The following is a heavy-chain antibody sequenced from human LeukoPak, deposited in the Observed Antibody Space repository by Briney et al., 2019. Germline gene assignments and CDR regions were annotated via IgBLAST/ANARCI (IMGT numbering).Heavy chain of an antibody. CDR2: ISAYNGNT. D-gene: IGHD2-2*01. V-gene: IGHV1-18*01. CDR1: GYTFTSYG. J-gene: IGHJ6*02. CDR3: ARARCSSTSCKNYYYYGMDV. Sequence: ASVKVSCKASGYTFTSYGISWVRQAPGQGLEWMGWISAYNGNTNYAQKLQGRVTMTTDTSTSTAYMELRSLRSDDTAVYYCARARCSSTSCKNYYYYGMDVWGQGTTVTVSS.